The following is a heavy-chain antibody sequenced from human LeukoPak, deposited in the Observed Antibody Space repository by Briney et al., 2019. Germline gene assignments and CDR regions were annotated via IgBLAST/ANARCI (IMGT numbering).Heavy chain of an antibody. CDR2: IYYSGST. V-gene: IGHV4-61*01. CDR1: GGSVSSGSYY. CDR3: ARITNAGWFDP. Sequence: SETLSLTCTVSGGSVSSGSYYWSWIRQPPGKGLEWIGYIYYSGSTNYNPSLKSRVTISVDTSKNQFSLKLSSVTAADTAVYYCARITNAGWFDPWGQGTLVTVSS. J-gene: IGHJ5*02. D-gene: IGHD2-8*01.